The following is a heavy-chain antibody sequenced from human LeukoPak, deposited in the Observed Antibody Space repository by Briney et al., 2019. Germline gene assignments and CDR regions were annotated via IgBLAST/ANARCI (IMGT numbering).Heavy chain of an antibody. J-gene: IGHJ4*02. D-gene: IGHD2-2*01. V-gene: IGHV3-11*01. CDR2: ISSSGSTI. CDR3: ARDSGLVRGVDY. CDR1: GFTVSSNY. Sequence: GGSLRLSCAASGFTVSSNYMSWIRQAPGKGLEWVSYISSSGSTIYYADSVKGRFTISRDNAKNSLYLQMNSLRAEDTAVYYCARDSGLVRGVDYWGQGTLVTVSS.